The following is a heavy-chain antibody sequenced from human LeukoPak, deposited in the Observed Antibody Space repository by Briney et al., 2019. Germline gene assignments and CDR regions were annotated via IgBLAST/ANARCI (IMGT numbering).Heavy chain of an antibody. J-gene: IGHJ5*02. V-gene: IGHV1-69*06. CDR3: ARDRGGYNYIRWFDP. CDR2: IIPIFGTA. Sequence: SVKVSCKASGGTFSSYTISWVRQAPGQGLEWMGEIIPIFGTASYAQKFQGRVTITADKSTNTVYMELTSLISEDTAMFYCARDRGGYNYIRWFDPWGQGTLVTVSS. D-gene: IGHD5-24*01. CDR1: GGTFSSYT.